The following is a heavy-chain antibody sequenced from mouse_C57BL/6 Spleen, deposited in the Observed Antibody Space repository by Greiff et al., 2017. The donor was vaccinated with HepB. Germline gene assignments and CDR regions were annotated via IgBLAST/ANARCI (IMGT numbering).Heavy chain of an antibody. CDR3: ARIYDYDVFYAMDY. CDR1: GYTFTDYN. J-gene: IGHJ4*01. D-gene: IGHD2-4*01. Sequence: DVKLQESGPELVKPGASVKMSCKASGYTFTDYNMHWVKQSHGKSLEWIGYINPNNGGTSYNQKFKGKATLTVNKSSSTAYMELRSLTSEDSAVYYCARIYDYDVFYAMDYWGQGTSVTVSS. V-gene: IGHV1-22*01. CDR2: INPNNGGT.